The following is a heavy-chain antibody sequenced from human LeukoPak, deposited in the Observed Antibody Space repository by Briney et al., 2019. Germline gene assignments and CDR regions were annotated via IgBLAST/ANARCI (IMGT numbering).Heavy chain of an antibody. CDR2: IKQDGSEK. V-gene: IGHV3-7*01. CDR1: GFMLSSYW. CDR3: AKDEGITGRPRGLDY. Sequence: PGGSLRLSCAASGFMLSSYWMSWVRQAPGKGLEWVANIKQDGSEKYYVDSVKGRFTISRDNAKNSLYLQMNSLRPEDTAVYYCAKDEGITGRPRGLDYWGQGALVTVSS. D-gene: IGHD6-13*01. J-gene: IGHJ4*02.